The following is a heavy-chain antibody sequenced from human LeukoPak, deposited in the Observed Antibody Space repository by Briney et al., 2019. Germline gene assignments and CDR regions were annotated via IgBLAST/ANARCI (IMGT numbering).Heavy chain of an antibody. D-gene: IGHD6-19*01. CDR3: ARDRYSSGGALFY. Sequence: GGSLRLSCAASGFTFSSYSMNWVRQAPGKGLEGVSYISRSSSTIYYTDSVKGRFTISRDNAKNSLYLRMNSLRDEDTAVYYCARDRYSSGGALFYWGQGTLVTVSS. J-gene: IGHJ4*02. CDR2: ISRSSSTI. V-gene: IGHV3-48*02. CDR1: GFTFSSYS.